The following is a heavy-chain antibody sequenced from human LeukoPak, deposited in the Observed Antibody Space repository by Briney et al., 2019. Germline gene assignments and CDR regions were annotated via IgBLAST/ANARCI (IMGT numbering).Heavy chain of an antibody. CDR1: GGTFSSYA. J-gene: IGHJ4*02. CDR3: ARDHEEYHFDY. CDR2: IIPIFGTA. V-gene: IGHV1-69*13. Sequence: GASVNVSCKASGGTFSSYAISWVRQAPGQGLEWMGGIIPIFGTANYAQKFQGRVTITADESTSTAYMELSSLRSEDTAVYYCARDHEEYHFDYWGQGTLVTVSS. D-gene: IGHD2-2*01.